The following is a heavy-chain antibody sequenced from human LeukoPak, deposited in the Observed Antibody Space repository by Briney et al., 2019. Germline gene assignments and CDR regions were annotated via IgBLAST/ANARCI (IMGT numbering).Heavy chain of an antibody. CDR2: IKSKIDGGTT. CDR1: GFTFSNAW. CDR3: TTAMTYTDMVPGYYFDY. D-gene: IGHD5-18*01. J-gene: IGHJ4*02. V-gene: IGHV3-15*01. Sequence: GGSLRLSCEASGFTFSNAWMNWVRQAPGKGLEWVGRIKSKIDGGTTDYAAPVKGRFTISRDDSKNTLYLQMNSLKTEDTAVYYCTTAMTYTDMVPGYYFDYWGQGTLVTVSS.